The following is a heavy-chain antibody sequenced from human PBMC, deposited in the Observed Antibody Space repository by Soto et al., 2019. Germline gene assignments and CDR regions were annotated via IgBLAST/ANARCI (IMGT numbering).Heavy chain of an antibody. D-gene: IGHD2-15*01. Sequence: GGSLRLSCAASGFTFSTYGMHWVRQAPGKGLEWVAVISYDGGNKYYADSVKGRFTISRDNSKNTLYLQMNSLRAEDTAVYYCAKVKMVVAAYFDYWGQGALVTVSS. CDR3: AKVKMVVAAYFDY. V-gene: IGHV3-30*18. J-gene: IGHJ4*02. CDR2: ISYDGGNK. CDR1: GFTFSTYG.